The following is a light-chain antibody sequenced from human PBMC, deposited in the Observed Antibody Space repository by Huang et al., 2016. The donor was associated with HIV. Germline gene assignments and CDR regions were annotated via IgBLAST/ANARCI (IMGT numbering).Light chain of an antibody. CDR2: AAS. J-gene: IGKJ1*01. CDR1: QTISSY. CDR3: QQSYSTLWT. Sequence: DIQMTQSPSSLSASVGDKITITCRASQTISSYLNWYQQKPGKAPKRLIYAASSLQGGVPSRFSGSGSGTDFTLTISSLQREDFATYYCQQSYSTLWTFGQGTKVEIK. V-gene: IGKV1-39*01.